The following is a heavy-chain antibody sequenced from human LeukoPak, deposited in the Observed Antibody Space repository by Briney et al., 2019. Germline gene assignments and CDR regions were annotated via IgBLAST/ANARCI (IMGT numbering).Heavy chain of an antibody. V-gene: IGHV4-59*01. D-gene: IGHD3-10*01. Sequence: ASETLSLTCTVSGGSISSYYWSWIRQPPGKGLEWIGYMYASGSTNYNPSLKSRVTISVDTSKSQFSLKLSSVTAADTAVYYCASSVPPYYYYGMDVWGQGTTVTVSS. CDR2: MYASGST. CDR1: GGSISSYY. CDR3: ASSVPPYYYYGMDV. J-gene: IGHJ6*02.